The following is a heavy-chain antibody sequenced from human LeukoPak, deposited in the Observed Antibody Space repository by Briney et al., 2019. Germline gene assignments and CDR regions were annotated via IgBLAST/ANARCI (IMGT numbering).Heavy chain of an antibody. Sequence: PGGSLRLSCAASGFTVSGYAMNWVRQAPGKGLEWVSGISGSGAGTYYADSVKGRFTISRDNSKNTLYLQMNSLRADDTAVYYCAKMVREFYTISYYFDYWGQGTLVTVSS. CDR1: GFTVSGYA. CDR2: ISGSGAGT. CDR3: AKMVREFYTISYYFDY. V-gene: IGHV3-23*01. D-gene: IGHD2-8*01. J-gene: IGHJ4*02.